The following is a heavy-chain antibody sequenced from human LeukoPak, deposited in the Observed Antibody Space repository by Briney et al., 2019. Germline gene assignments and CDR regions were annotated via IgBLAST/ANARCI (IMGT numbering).Heavy chain of an antibody. V-gene: IGHV3-7*05. J-gene: IGHJ6*02. CDR2: VKQDGSEK. D-gene: IGHD6-13*01. Sequence: GGSLRLSCAASGFTFSSYWMSWVRQAPGKGLEWVANVKQDGSEKYYVDSVKGRFTISRDNAKNSLYLQMNSLRAEDTAVYYCAHSSSWPSYYYYGMDVWGQGTTVTVSS. CDR3: AHSSSWPSYYYYGMDV. CDR1: GFTFSSYW.